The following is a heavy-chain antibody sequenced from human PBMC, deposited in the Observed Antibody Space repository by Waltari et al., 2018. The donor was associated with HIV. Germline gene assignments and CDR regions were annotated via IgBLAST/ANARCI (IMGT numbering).Heavy chain of an antibody. J-gene: IGHJ6*02. V-gene: IGHV3-66*01. CDR1: GFTVSSNY. D-gene: IGHD2-21*02. CDR2: IYSGGST. Sequence: EVQLVESGGGLVQPGGSLRLSCAASGFTVSSNYMSWVRQAPGKGLEWVSVIYSGGSTYDADSVKGRLTISRDNSKNTLYLQMNSLRAEDTAVYYCASIAYCGGDCYPRGMDVWGQGTTVTVSS. CDR3: ASIAYCGGDCYPRGMDV.